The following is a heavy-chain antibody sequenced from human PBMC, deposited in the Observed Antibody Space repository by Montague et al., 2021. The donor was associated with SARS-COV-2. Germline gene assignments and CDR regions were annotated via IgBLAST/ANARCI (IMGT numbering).Heavy chain of an antibody. CDR2: ISWNSDRK. Sequence: SLRLSCAASGFTFHDYAMHWVRQTPGKGLEWVSGISWNSDRKDYADSVKGRFTISRDNAKNVLYLQMNSLGREDTAWYYCAKDTSSWIRELPDYWGQGTLVTVSS. CDR3: AKDTSSWIRELPDY. D-gene: IGHD5-12*01. J-gene: IGHJ4*02. V-gene: IGHV3-9*01. CDR1: GFTFHDYA.